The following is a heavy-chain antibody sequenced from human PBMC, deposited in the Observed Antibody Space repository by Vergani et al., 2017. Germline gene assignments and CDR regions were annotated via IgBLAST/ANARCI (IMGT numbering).Heavy chain of an antibody. CDR2: ITPFDSKI. J-gene: IGHJ4*02. D-gene: IGHD3-22*01. V-gene: IGHV5-51*01. Sequence: EVMLVQSGAEVKKPGESLKISCKYSESSFTSNQIAWVRQMSGKGLQWMGNITPFDSKIAYSPSFQGQVIISADKSISTVYLQWSSLTASDTAMYYCARQQYYYESSGYHGNFDYWGQGTLVTVSS. CDR3: ARQQYYYESSGYHGNFDY. CDR1: ESSFTSNQ.